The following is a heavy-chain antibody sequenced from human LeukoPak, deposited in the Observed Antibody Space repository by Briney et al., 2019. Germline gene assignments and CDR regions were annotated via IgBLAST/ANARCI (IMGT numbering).Heavy chain of an antibody. J-gene: IGHJ3*02. D-gene: IGHD3-3*01. CDR3: ARGSPTFWLGLSSLGDAFDI. V-gene: IGHV1-46*01. Sequence: ASVKVSCKVSGYTLTELSMHWVRQAPGQGLEWMGIINPSGGSTSYAQKFQGRVTMTRDTSTSTVYMELSSLRSEDTAVYYCARGSPTFWLGLSSLGDAFDIWGQGTMVTVSS. CDR1: GYTLTELS. CDR2: INPSGGST.